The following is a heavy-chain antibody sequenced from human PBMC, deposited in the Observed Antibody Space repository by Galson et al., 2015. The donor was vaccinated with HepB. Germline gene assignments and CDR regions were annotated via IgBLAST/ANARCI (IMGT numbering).Heavy chain of an antibody. V-gene: IGHV3-23*01. CDR1: GFSFATYA. CDR2: LSSRGGGT. J-gene: IGHJ3*01. D-gene: IGHD2-2*01. Sequence: SLRLSCAASGFSFATYAISWVRQAPGKGLEWVSSLSSRGGGTYYADSVKGRYTISRDNSKNTLYLQMDSLGTEDTAIYYCAKLRSPAPAATNDAFDVWGQGAMVTVSS. CDR3: AKLRSPAPAATNDAFDV.